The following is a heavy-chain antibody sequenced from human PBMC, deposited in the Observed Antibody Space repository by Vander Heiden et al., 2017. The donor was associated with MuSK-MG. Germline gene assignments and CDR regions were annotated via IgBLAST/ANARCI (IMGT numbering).Heavy chain of an antibody. CDR2: IRYDGSNK. CDR1: GLPFSSYG. CDR3: AKGAYCSGGSCYSEAFDI. Sequence: QVQLVESGGGVVQPGGSLRLSCAASGLPFSSYGLHWVRQAPGKGLEWVAFIRYDGSNKYYADSVKGRFTISRDNSKNTLYLQMNSLRAEDTAVYYCAKGAYCSGGSCYSEAFDIWGQGTMVTVSS. J-gene: IGHJ3*02. V-gene: IGHV3-30*02. D-gene: IGHD2-15*01.